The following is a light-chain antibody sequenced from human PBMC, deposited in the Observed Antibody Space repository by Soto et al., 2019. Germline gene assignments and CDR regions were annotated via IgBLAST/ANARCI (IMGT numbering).Light chain of an antibody. J-gene: IGLJ1*01. Sequence: QSVLTQPPSASGSPGQSVTISCTGTSSDVGGYDYVSWYQQHPGKAPKLMTYEVTIRPSGVSDRFSGSKSGNTASRTVSGLEAEDEADYYCSSYTGGNPSYVFGTGTKLTVL. CDR3: SSYTGGNPSYV. CDR1: SSDVGGYDY. CDR2: EVT. V-gene: IGLV2-8*01.